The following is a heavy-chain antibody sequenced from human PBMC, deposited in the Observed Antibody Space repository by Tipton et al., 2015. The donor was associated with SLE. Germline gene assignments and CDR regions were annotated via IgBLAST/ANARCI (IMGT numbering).Heavy chain of an antibody. CDR1: GGSISSSTYY. V-gene: IGHV4-39*07. CDR3: ARVQAYEGFDP. D-gene: IGHD3-16*01. J-gene: IGHJ5*02. Sequence: TLSLTCTVSGGSISSSTYYWGWIRQPPGKGLEWIGSVYYTGNTYYNPSLKSRVTISVDTSKNQFSLKLSSVTAADTAVYYCARVQAYEGFDPWGQGTLVTVSS. CDR2: VYYTGNT.